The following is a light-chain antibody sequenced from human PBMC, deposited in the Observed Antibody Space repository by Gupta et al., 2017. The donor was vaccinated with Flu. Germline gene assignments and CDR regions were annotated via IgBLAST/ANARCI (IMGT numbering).Light chain of an antibody. Sequence: DIVMTPSPLSLPVTPGEPASISCRSSQSLLHSNGYNYLDWYLQKPGQSPQLLIYLGSNRASGVPDRFSGSGSGTDFTLKISRVEAEDVGVYYCMQALQTAPWTFGQGTKVEIK. CDR1: QSLLHSNGYNY. V-gene: IGKV2-28*01. J-gene: IGKJ1*01. CDR3: MQALQTAPWT. CDR2: LGS.